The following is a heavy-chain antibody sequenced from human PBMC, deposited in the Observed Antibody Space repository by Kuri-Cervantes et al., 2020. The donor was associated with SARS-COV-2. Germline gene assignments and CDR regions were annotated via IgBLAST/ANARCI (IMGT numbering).Heavy chain of an antibody. Sequence: GESLTISCAASGFTFSSYSMNCVRQAPGKGLEWVSYISSSSSTIYYADSVKGPFTISRDNAKNSLYLQMNSLRAEDTAVYYCAKPQRIPIFGVFIMVDAFDIWGQGTLVTVSS. CDR1: GFTFSSYS. V-gene: IGHV3-48*01. CDR3: AKPQRIPIFGVFIMVDAFDI. J-gene: IGHJ3*02. D-gene: IGHD3-3*01. CDR2: ISSSSSTI.